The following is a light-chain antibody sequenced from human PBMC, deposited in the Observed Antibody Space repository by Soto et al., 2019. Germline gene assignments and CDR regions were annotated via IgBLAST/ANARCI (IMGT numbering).Light chain of an antibody. V-gene: IGLV2-14*01. Sequence: QAVLTQTASVSGSPGQTITISCTGTSSDIGHYKYVSWYQHHPGKAPKLIIYEVSNRPSGISDRFSASKSGNTASLTISGLQAEDEADYYCSSYRDTNTVVFGGGTQLTVL. J-gene: IGLJ2*01. CDR1: SSDIGHYKY. CDR2: EVS. CDR3: SSYRDTNTVV.